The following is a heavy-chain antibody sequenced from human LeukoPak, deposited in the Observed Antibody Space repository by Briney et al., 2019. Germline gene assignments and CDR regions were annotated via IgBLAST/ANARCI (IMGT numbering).Heavy chain of an antibody. CDR2: IYYSGRT. Sequence: SETLSLTCSVSGDSVSRSDSYWDWIRQPPGKGLEWIGTIYYSGRTYYSPSRKSRVTMSVDPSNNQFSLNLRSVTAAGTALYYCARRRYYDGSGYLEWGQGTLLSVSS. D-gene: IGHD3-22*01. V-gene: IGHV4-39*01. CDR1: GDSVSRSDSY. J-gene: IGHJ1*01. CDR3: ARRRYYDGSGYLE.